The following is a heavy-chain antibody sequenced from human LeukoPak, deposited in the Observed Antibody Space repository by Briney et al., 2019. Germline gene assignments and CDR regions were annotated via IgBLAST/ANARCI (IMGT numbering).Heavy chain of an antibody. CDR2: IIPIFGTA. CDR3: WGGGWKKPFDY. J-gene: IGHJ4*02. CDR1: GGTFSSYA. Sequence: SVKVSCKASGGTFSSYAISWVRQAPGQGLEWMGGIIPIFGTANYAQKFQGRVTITADESTGTAYMELSSLRSEDTAVYYCWGGGWKKPFDYWGQGTLVTVSS. D-gene: IGHD2-21*01. V-gene: IGHV1-69*13.